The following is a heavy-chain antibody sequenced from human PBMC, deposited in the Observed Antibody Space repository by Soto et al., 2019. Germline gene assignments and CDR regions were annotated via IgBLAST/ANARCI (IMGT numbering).Heavy chain of an antibody. D-gene: IGHD5-12*01. V-gene: IGHV4-31*03. CDR2: IYYSGST. CDR1: GGSISSGGYY. Sequence: SXTLSLTCTVSGGSISSGGYYWSWIRQHPGKGLEWIGYIYYSGSTYYNPSLKSRVTISVDTSKNQFSLKLSSVTAADTAVYYCARGVVDIVATITVYYFDYWGQGTLVTVSS. J-gene: IGHJ4*02. CDR3: ARGVVDIVATITVYYFDY.